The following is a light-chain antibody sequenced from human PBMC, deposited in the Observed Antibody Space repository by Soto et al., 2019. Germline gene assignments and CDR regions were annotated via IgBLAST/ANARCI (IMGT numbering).Light chain of an antibody. CDR2: KAS. Sequence: DIQMTQSPSTLSASVGDRVTIPCRASQSISSWLAWYQQKPGKAPKLLIYKASSLESGVPSRFSGSGSGTEFTLTISSLQPDDFATYYYQQYNSYSTFGQGTKVDIK. CDR3: QQYNSYST. J-gene: IGKJ1*01. CDR1: QSISSW. V-gene: IGKV1-5*03.